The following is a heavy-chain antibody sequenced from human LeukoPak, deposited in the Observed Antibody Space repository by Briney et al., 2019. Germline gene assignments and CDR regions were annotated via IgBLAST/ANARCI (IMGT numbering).Heavy chain of an antibody. Sequence: PSETLSLTCAVSGGSIRSSSYYWGWIRQPPGKGLEWIGSIYYSGTTYYNPSLKSRVTISVDTSKNQFSLNLNSVTAADTAVYYCARASTTVPNLLDHWGRGTLVTVSS. CDR3: ARASTTVPNLLDH. CDR1: GGSIRSSSYY. J-gene: IGHJ4*02. V-gene: IGHV4-39*01. CDR2: IYYSGTT. D-gene: IGHD4-17*01.